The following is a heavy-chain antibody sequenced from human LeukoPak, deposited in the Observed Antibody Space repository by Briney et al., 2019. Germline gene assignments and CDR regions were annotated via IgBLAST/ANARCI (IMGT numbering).Heavy chain of an antibody. Sequence: GGSLRLSCAASGFTFSSSWMSWVRQAPGKGLEWVANIKQDGSEKYYVDSVKGRLTISRDNAKNSLYLQMNSLRVEDTAVYYCARDWDSWGQGTLVTVSS. CDR3: ARDWDS. J-gene: IGHJ4*02. CDR2: IKQDGSEK. CDR1: GFTFSSSW. V-gene: IGHV3-7*01.